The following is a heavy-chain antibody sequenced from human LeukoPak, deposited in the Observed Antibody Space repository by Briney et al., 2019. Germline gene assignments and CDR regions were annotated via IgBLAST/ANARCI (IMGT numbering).Heavy chain of an antibody. CDR3: ARDLGDYVGCDALDI. J-gene: IGHJ3*02. CDR2: ISTSSYT. D-gene: IGHD4-17*01. V-gene: IGHV3-11*06. Sequence: GGSLRLSCAVSGFTFSDYYMSWIRQAPGKGLEWVSYISTSSYTNYADSLEGRFTISRDNAKNLLYLQMNSLRAEDTAIYYCARDLGDYVGCDALDIWGQGTMVIVSS. CDR1: GFTFSDYY.